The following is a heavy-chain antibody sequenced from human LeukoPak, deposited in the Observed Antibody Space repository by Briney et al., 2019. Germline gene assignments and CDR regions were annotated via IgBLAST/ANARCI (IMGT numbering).Heavy chain of an antibody. V-gene: IGHV6-1*01. CDR3: ARVSSSTLQFAY. Sequence: SHTLSLTCAISGYSVSISSAAWNWIRQSPSRGLEWLGRAYYRSKWYNDYAVSMKSRITINPDTSKNQFSLHLNSVTPEDTAVYYCARVSSSTLQFAYWCQGTLVTVSS. CDR2: AYYRSKWYN. CDR1: GYSVSISSAA. J-gene: IGHJ4*02. D-gene: IGHD6-13*01.